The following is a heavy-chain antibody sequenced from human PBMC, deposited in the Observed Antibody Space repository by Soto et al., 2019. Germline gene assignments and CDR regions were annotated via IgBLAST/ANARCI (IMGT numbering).Heavy chain of an antibody. CDR1: GGSCSGYY. CDR2: INHSGST. V-gene: IGHV4-34*01. Sequence: SGTLSLTCAVYGGSCSGYYWSWIRQPPGKGLEWIGEINHSGSTNYNPSLKSRVTISVDTSKNQFSLKLSSVTAADTAVYYCARGRKVRGGYYYYMDVWGKGTTVTVSS. J-gene: IGHJ6*03. D-gene: IGHD3-10*01. CDR3: ARGRKVRGGYYYYMDV.